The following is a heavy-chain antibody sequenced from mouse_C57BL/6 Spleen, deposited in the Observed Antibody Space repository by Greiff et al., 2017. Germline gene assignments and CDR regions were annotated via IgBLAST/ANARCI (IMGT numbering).Heavy chain of an antibody. V-gene: IGHV1-22*01. CDR2: INPNNGGT. Sequence: VQLQQSGPELVKPGASVKMSCKASGYTFTDYNMHWVKQSHGKSLEWIGYINPNNGGTSYNQKFKGKATLTVNKSSSTAYMELRSLTSEDSAVYYCARGEWLRREFAYWGQGTLVTVSA. D-gene: IGHD2-2*01. J-gene: IGHJ3*01. CDR3: ARGEWLRREFAY. CDR1: GYTFTDYN.